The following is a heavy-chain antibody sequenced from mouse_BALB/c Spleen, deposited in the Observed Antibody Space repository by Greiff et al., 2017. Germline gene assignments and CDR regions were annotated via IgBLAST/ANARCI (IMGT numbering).Heavy chain of an antibody. CDR1: GYTFTDYA. Sequence: VKLQQSGAELVRPGVSVKISCKGSGYTFTDYAMHWVKQSHAKSLEWIGVISTYYGDASYNQKFKGKATMTVDKSSSTAYMELARLTSEDSAIYYCARGFDGSLAYWGQGTLVTVSA. J-gene: IGHJ3*01. CDR2: ISTYYGDA. D-gene: IGHD2-3*01. CDR3: ARGFDGSLAY. V-gene: IGHV1S137*01.